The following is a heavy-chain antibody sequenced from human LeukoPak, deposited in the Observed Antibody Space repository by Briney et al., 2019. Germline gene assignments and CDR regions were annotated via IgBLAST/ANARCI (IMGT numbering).Heavy chain of an antibody. J-gene: IGHJ1*01. CDR1: GFIFIGSA. CDR3: TRDDYSSTWYRQN. V-gene: IGHV3-73*01. D-gene: IGHD6-13*01. CDR2: IGSKVNNYAA. Sequence: VGSLRLSCAASGFIFIGSAIHWVREASGEGLEWVGHIGSKVNNYAAAYATSAKGRFTIARDDSRKTAYLQMNSLKTEDTAVYYCTRDDYSSTWYRQNWGQGTLVTVSS.